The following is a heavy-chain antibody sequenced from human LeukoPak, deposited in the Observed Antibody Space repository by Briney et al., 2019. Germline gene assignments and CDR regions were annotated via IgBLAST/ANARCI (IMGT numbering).Heavy chain of an antibody. CDR1: GYTFTSYG. V-gene: IGHV1-18*01. CDR2: ISAYNGNT. CDR3: ARDMGFIVATINFDY. Sequence: ASVKVSCKASGYTFTSYGISWVRQAPGQGLEWMGWISAYNGNTNYAQKLQGRVTMTTDTSTSTAYMELRSLRSDDTAVYYCARDMGFIVATINFDYWGRGTLVTVSS. J-gene: IGHJ4*02. D-gene: IGHD5-12*01.